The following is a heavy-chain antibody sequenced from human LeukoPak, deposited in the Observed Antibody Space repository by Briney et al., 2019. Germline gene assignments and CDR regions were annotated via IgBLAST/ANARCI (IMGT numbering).Heavy chain of an antibody. J-gene: IGHJ4*02. CDR3: ARAYSGIYYSESLDY. V-gene: IGHV3-74*01. CDR2: INSDGSST. Sequence: PGGSLRLSCAASGFTFSSYWMHWVRQAPGKGLVWVSRINSDGSSTSYADSVKGRFTISRDNAKNTLYLQMNSLRAEDTAVYYCARAYSGIYYSESLDYWGQGTLVTVSS. CDR1: GFTFSSYW. D-gene: IGHD1-26*01.